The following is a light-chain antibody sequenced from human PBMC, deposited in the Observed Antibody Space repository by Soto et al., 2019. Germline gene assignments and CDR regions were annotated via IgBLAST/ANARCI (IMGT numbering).Light chain of an antibody. V-gene: IGLV2-14*01. Sequence: QSVLTQPASVSGSPGQSITISCTGTSSDVGGYNYVSWYQQHPGKAPKLMNYDVSNRPSGVSNRFSGSKSGNTASLTISGLQAEDEADYYCSSYTSSSSGVFGTGTKVTVL. CDR1: SSDVGGYNY. CDR3: SSYTSSSSGV. CDR2: DVS. J-gene: IGLJ1*01.